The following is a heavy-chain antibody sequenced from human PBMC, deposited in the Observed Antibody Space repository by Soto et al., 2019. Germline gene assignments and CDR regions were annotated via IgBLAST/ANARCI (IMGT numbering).Heavy chain of an antibody. CDR2: ISGSGGST. V-gene: IGHV3-23*01. CDR3: AKDLWDGYYYDSSGYFPPNI. Sequence: EVQLLASGGGLVQPGGSLRLSCAASGFTFSSYAMSWVSQDPGKGLEWVSAISGSGGSTYYADSVKGRFTISRDNSKNTLYLQMNSLRAEDTAVYYCAKDLWDGYYYDSSGYFPPNIWGQGTMVTVSS. J-gene: IGHJ3*02. CDR1: GFTFSSYA. D-gene: IGHD3-22*01.